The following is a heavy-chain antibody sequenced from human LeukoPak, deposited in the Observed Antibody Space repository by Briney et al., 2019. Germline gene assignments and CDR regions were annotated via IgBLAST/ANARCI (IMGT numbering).Heavy chain of an antibody. Sequence: GGSLRLSCAASGFTFSSYSMNWVRQAPGKGPEWVSSISSSSSYIYYADSVKGRFTISRDNAKNSLYLQMNSLRAEDTAVYYCARAGAVANYGMDVWGKGTTVTVSS. D-gene: IGHD6-19*01. CDR1: GFTFSSYS. CDR2: ISSSSSYI. CDR3: ARAGAVANYGMDV. V-gene: IGHV3-21*01. J-gene: IGHJ6*04.